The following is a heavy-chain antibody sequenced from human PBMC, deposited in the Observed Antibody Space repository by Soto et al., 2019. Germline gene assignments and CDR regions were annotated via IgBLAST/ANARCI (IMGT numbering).Heavy chain of an antibody. J-gene: IGHJ6*02. D-gene: IGHD3-3*01. V-gene: IGHV1-69*12. CDR3: ARGEGYDFWSGFHYYYGMDV. CDR1: GGTFSCYA. Sequence: QVQLVQSGAEVKKPGSSVKVSCKASGGTFSCYAISWVRQAPGQGLEWMGGIIPIFGTANYAQKFQGRVTITADESTSTAYMELSSLRSEDTAVYYCARGEGYDFWSGFHYYYGMDVWGQGTTVTVSS. CDR2: IIPIFGTA.